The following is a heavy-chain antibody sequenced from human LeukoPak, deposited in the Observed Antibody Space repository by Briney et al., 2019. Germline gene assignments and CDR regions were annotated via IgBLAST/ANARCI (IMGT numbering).Heavy chain of an antibody. V-gene: IGHV3-9*01. CDR2: ISWNSGSI. D-gene: IGHD6-13*01. CDR1: GFTFDDYA. CDR3: AKEKDSSSNAFDI. J-gene: IGHJ3*02. Sequence: PGRSLRLSFAASGFTFDDYAMHWVRQAPGKGLEWVSGISWNSGSIGYADSVKGRFTISRGNAKNSLYLQMNSLRAEDTALYYCAKEKDSSSNAFDIWGQGTMVTVSS.